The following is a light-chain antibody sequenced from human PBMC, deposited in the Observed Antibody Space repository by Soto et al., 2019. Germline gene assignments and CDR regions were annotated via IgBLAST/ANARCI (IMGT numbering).Light chain of an antibody. J-gene: IGLJ3*02. V-gene: IGLV1-40*01. CDR3: QSYDSSLSGWV. Sequence: QSVLTQPPSVSGAPGQRVTISCTESSSNIGAGYDVHWYQQLPGTSPKLLIYGNSNRPSGVPDRFSGSKSGTSASLAITGLQAEDEADYYCQSYDSSLSGWVFGGGTTLNVL. CDR2: GNS. CDR1: SSNIGAGYD.